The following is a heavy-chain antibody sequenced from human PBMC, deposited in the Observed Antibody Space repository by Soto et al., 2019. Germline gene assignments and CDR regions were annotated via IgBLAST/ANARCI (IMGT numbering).Heavy chain of an antibody. Sequence: KPSETLSLTCAVSGGSISSSNWWSWVRQPPGKGLEWIGEIYHSGSTNYNPSLKSRVTISVDKSKNQFSLKLSSVTAADTAVYYCARGGGSCYSCPTMDVWGQGTTVTVSS. CDR1: GGSISSSNW. D-gene: IGHD2-15*01. CDR2: IYHSGST. J-gene: IGHJ6*02. CDR3: ARGGGSCYSCPTMDV. V-gene: IGHV4-4*02.